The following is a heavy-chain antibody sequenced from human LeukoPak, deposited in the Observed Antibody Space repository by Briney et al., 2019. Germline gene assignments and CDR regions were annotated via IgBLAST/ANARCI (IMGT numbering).Heavy chain of an antibody. CDR1: GFTFSSYS. J-gene: IGHJ4*02. CDR2: ISSSSSYI. D-gene: IGHD3-22*01. V-gene: IGHV3-21*01. Sequence: PGGSLRLSCAASGFTFSSYSMNWVRQAPGKGLAWVSSISSSSSYIYYADSVKGRFTISRDNAKNSLYLQMNSLRAEDTAVYYCARDRDYYDSSDSDYWGQGTLVTVSS. CDR3: ARDRDYYDSSDSDY.